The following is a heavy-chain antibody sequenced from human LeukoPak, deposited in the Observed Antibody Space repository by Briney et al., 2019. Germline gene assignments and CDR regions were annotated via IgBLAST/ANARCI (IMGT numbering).Heavy chain of an antibody. CDR1: GYTFTSYG. D-gene: IGHD3-10*01. J-gene: IGHJ6*02. CDR3: ARAGSGSYFSVYYYYGMDV. V-gene: IGHV1-18*01. Sequence: ASVKVSCKASGYTFTSYGISWVRQAPGQGLEWMGWISAYNGNTNYAQKLQGRVTMTTDTSTSTAYMELRSLRSDDTAVYYCARAGSGSYFSVYYYYGMDVWGQGTTVTVSS. CDR2: ISAYNGNT.